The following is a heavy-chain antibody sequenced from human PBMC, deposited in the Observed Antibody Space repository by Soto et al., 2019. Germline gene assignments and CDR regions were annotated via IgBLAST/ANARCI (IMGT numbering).Heavy chain of an antibody. D-gene: IGHD4-17*01. CDR2: ISSSSSYI. CDR3: VSRKGDYQDAFDI. Sequence: GGSLRLSCAASGFTFSSYSMNWVRHAPGKGLEWVSSISSSSSYIYYADSVKGRFTISRDNAKNSLYLQMNSLRAEDTAVYYCVSRKGDYQDAFDIWCQGTMVTVSS. J-gene: IGHJ3*02. V-gene: IGHV3-21*04. CDR1: GFTFSSYS.